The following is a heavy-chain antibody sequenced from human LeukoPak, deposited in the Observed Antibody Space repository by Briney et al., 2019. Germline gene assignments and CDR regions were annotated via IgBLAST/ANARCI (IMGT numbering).Heavy chain of an antibody. Sequence: SETLSLTCAVYGGSFSGYYWSWIRQPPGKGLEWIGEINHSGSTNYNPSLKSRVTISVDTSKNQFPLKLSSVTAADTAVYYCARGHILTGSLKAWGQGTLVTVSS. CDR3: ARGHILTGSLKA. CDR1: GGSFSGYY. V-gene: IGHV4-34*01. J-gene: IGHJ5*02. CDR2: INHSGST. D-gene: IGHD3-9*01.